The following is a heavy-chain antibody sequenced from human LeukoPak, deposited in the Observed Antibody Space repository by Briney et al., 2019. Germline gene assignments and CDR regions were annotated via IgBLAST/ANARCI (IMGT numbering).Heavy chain of an antibody. CDR1: GYTFTNYR. CDR3: ARRAPSQIWFDP. J-gene: IGHJ5*02. CDR2: IYPGDSDT. V-gene: IGHV5-51*01. Sequence: GESLKISCKGSGYTFTNYRIGWVRQMPGRGLELMGIIYPGDSDTRYSPSFQGQVTISADKSISTAYLQWSSLKASDAAIYYCARRAPSQIWFDPWGQRTLVTVSS.